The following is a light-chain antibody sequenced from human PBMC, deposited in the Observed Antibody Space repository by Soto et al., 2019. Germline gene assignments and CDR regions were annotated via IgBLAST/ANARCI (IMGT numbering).Light chain of an antibody. Sequence: ENVLTRSPGTLSLSPGERATLSCRASQVTSRYLSWYQQRPGQAPRLLIYGASSRATGIPDRFSGSGSGTDFTLTISRLEPEDFALYYCQPYSTSPFSFGQGTRLEIK. CDR2: GAS. V-gene: IGKV3-20*01. CDR3: QPYSTSPFS. J-gene: IGKJ5*01. CDR1: QVTSRY.